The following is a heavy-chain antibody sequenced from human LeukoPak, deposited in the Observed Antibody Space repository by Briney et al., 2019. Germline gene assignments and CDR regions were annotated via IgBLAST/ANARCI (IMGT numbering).Heavy chain of an antibody. D-gene: IGHD3-10*01. CDR3: VKGRSGTLYYFDY. CDR2: ISGSGSST. CDR1: GGSISSNN. J-gene: IGHJ4*02. V-gene: IGHV3-23*01. Sequence: QASETLSLTCAVSGGSISSNNWWIWVRQAPGKGLEWVSTISGSGSSTYYADSVKGRFTISRDNSKNTLYLQMNSLRAEDTAVYYCVKGRSGTLYYFDYWGQGTLVTVSS.